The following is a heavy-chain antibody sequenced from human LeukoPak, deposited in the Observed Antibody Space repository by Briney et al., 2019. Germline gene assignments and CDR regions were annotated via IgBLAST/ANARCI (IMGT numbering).Heavy chain of an antibody. D-gene: IGHD2-2*01. CDR2: ISAYNGNT. Sequence: ASVKVSCKASGYTFTSYGISWVRQAPGQGLEWMGWISAYNGNTNYAQKLQGRVTMTTDTSTSTAYMELRSLRSDDTAVYYCARIVVPAAMYHYYYYMDVWGKGTTVTISS. CDR3: ARIVVPAAMYHYYYYMDV. V-gene: IGHV1-18*01. CDR1: GYTFTSYG. J-gene: IGHJ6*03.